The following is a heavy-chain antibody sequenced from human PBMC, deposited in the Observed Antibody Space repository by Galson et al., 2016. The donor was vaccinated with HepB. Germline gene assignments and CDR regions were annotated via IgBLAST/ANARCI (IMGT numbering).Heavy chain of an antibody. V-gene: IGHV3-43*02. CDR3: GILYGGFDP. CDR2: ISGDGRDT. Sequence: SLRLSCAASGLPPNDYAMHWVRQVPGKSLECVSLISGDGRDTHYADSVMGRFSISRDNSKKSLYLQMNNLRSEDTALYYCGILYGGFDPWGQGTPVTVSS. D-gene: IGHD2/OR15-2a*01. J-gene: IGHJ5*02. CDR1: GLPPNDYA.